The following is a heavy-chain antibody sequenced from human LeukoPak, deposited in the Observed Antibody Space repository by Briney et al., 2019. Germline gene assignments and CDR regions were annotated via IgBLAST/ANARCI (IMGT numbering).Heavy chain of an antibody. CDR2: INPNSGGT. Sequence: GASVKVSCKASRYTFTRYYMHWVRQAPGQGLEWMGWINPNSGGTNYAQKFQGRVTMTRDTSISTAYMELSRLSSDDTAVYYCARAFSGYDWPDYFDYWGQGALVTVSP. CDR3: ARAFSGYDWPDYFDY. D-gene: IGHD5-12*01. V-gene: IGHV1-2*02. CDR1: RYTFTRYY. J-gene: IGHJ4*02.